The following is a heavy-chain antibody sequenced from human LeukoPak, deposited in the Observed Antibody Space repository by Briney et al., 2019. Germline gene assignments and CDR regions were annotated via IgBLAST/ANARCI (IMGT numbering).Heavy chain of an antibody. Sequence: GGSLRLSCAASGFTFTSYTIHWVRQAPGKGLEWAAVISYDEINKYYADSVRGRFTISRDNSKLYLQMNSLRAEDTAVYYCATARGPDPGYSSGWGDFDYWGQGTLVTVSS. J-gene: IGHJ4*02. CDR3: ATARGPDPGYSSGWGDFDY. D-gene: IGHD6-19*01. CDR1: GFTFTSYT. CDR2: ISYDEINK. V-gene: IGHV3-30-3*01.